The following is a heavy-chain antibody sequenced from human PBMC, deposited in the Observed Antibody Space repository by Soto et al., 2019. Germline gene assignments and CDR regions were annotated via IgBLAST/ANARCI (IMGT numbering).Heavy chain of an antibody. V-gene: IGHV4-4*02. D-gene: IGHD2-15*01. Sequence: SETLSLTCAVPGGSISSTNWWSWVRQPPGKGLEWIGYIYHSGSTYYNPSLKSRVTISVDRSKNQFSLKLSSVTAADTAVYYCATLVRSQLGYCSGGSCYSEWNWFDPWGQGTLVTVSS. CDR2: IYHSGST. J-gene: IGHJ5*02. CDR1: GGSISSTNW. CDR3: ATLVRSQLGYCSGGSCYSEWNWFDP.